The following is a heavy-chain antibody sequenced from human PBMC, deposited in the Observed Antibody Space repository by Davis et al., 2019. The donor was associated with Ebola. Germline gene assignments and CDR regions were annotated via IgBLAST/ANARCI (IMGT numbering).Heavy chain of an antibody. Sequence: SETLSLTCTVSGGSISSSSYYWGWIRQPPGKGLEWIGEINHSGSTNYNPSLKSRVTISVDTSKNQFSLKLSSVTAADTAVYYCARVWFGESDYYFYAMDVWGQGTTVTVSS. D-gene: IGHD3-10*01. J-gene: IGHJ6*02. CDR2: INHSGST. V-gene: IGHV4-39*07. CDR1: GGSISSSSYY. CDR3: ARVWFGESDYYFYAMDV.